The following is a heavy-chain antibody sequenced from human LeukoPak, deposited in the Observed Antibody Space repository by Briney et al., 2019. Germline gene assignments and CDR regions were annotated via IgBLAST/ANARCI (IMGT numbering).Heavy chain of an antibody. CDR1: GGSISSSSYY. Sequence: PSETLSLTCTVSGGSISSSSYYWGWIRQPPGKGLEWIGSIYYSGSTDSNPSLKSRVTISVDTSKNQFSLKLISVTAADTAVYYCARGSIWFDPWGQGTLVTVSS. V-gene: IGHV4-39*07. J-gene: IGHJ5*02. CDR2: IYYSGST. CDR3: ARGSIWFDP. D-gene: IGHD3-3*02.